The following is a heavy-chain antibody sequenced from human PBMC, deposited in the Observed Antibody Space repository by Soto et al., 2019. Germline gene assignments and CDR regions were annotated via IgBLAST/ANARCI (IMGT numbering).Heavy chain of an antibody. D-gene: IGHD6-19*01. CDR3: ARRHSSGWYFDF. Sequence: LSLSCAASGFTFSDYYMSWIRQAPGKGLEWVSYISGSRSYTHYADSVEGRFTLSRDNAKNSLYLQMNSLRAEDTAVYYCARRHSSGWYFDFWGQGTLVTVSS. CDR2: ISGSRSYT. J-gene: IGHJ4*02. V-gene: IGHV3-11*06. CDR1: GFTFSDYY.